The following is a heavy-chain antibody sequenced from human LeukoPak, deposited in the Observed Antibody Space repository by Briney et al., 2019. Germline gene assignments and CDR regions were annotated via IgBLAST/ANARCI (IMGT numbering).Heavy chain of an antibody. Sequence: SQTLSLTCTVSGGSINSGDYYWSWIRQPPGKGLEWIGYIYYSGSTYYNPSLKSRVTISVDTSKNQFSLKLSSVTAADTAVYYCARDQEYSSSHISDAFDIWGQGTMVTVSS. V-gene: IGHV4-30-4*01. D-gene: IGHD6-13*01. CDR3: ARDQEYSSSHISDAFDI. CDR2: IYYSGST. CDR1: GGSINSGDYY. J-gene: IGHJ3*02.